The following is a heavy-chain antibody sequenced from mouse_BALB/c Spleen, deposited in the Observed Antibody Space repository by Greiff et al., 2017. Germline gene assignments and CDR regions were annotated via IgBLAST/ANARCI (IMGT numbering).Heavy chain of an antibody. Sequence: VQLLQSGAGLVKPGASLTLSCTASGFNITDTYMRWVQQMPEQALEWIGRIDPANGNTKSDPKFQGKATITADTSSNTAYLQLSSLTTEDTAVYYCARDRYDGAMDYWGQGTSVTVSS. D-gene: IGHD2-14*01. CDR2: IDPANGNT. CDR1: GFNITDTY. CDR3: ARDRYDGAMDY. J-gene: IGHJ4*01. V-gene: IGHV14-3*02.